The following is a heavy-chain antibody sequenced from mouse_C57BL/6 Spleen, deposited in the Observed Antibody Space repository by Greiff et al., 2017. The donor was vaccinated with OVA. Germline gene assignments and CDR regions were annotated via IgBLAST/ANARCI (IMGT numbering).Heavy chain of an antibody. D-gene: IGHD1-1*01. V-gene: IGHV5-9*01. J-gene: IGHJ2*01. Sequence: EVKLMESGGGLVKPGGSLKLSCAASGFTFSSYTMSWVRQTPEKRLEWVATISGGGGNTYYPDSVKGRFTISRDNAKNTLYLQMSSLRSEDTALYYCARQGSSYSFSYYFDYWGQGTTLTVSS. CDR2: ISGGGGNT. CDR1: GFTFSSYT. CDR3: ARQGSSYSFSYYFDY.